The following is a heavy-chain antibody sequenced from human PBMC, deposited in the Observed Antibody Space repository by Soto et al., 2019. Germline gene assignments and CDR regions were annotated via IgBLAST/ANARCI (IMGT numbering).Heavy chain of an antibody. Sequence: EVQLVESGGGLVQPGGSLRLSCAASGFTFSSYSMNWVRQAPGKGLEWVSYISSSSSTIYYADSVKGRFTISRDNAKNSLYLQMNSLRAEDTAVYYCARETQLLNWFDPWGEGTLFTVSS. CDR2: ISSSSSTI. D-gene: IGHD6-19*01. CDR3: ARETQLLNWFDP. CDR1: GFTFSSYS. V-gene: IGHV3-48*01. J-gene: IGHJ5*02.